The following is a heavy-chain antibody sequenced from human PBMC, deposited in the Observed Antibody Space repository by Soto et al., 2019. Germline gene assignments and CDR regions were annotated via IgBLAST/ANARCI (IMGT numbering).Heavy chain of an antibody. CDR1: GFTFSSYS. CDR2: ISSSSYI. CDR3: ARAISYFYYGMDV. Sequence: SGGSLRLSCAASGFTFSSYSMNWVRQAPGKGLEWVSSISSSSYIYYADSVKGRFIVSRDNAKNSLYLEMNSLRAEDTAVYYCARAISYFYYGMDVWGQGTTVTVSS. V-gene: IGHV3-21*01. J-gene: IGHJ6*02.